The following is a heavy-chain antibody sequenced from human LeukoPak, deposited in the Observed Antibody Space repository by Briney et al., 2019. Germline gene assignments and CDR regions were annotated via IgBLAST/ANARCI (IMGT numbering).Heavy chain of an antibody. V-gene: IGHV3-30*02. CDR2: IRYDGSDK. CDR3: TRAGGLVRGVYYYYYMDV. J-gene: IGHJ6*03. D-gene: IGHD3-10*01. Sequence: GSLRLSCAASGFTFSTYGMHWVRQAPGKGLEWVAFIRYDGSDKYYADSVKGRFTISRDNSKNTLSLQMNSLRPEDTAVYYCTRAGGLVRGVYYYYYMDVWGKGTTVTISS. CDR1: GFTFSTYG.